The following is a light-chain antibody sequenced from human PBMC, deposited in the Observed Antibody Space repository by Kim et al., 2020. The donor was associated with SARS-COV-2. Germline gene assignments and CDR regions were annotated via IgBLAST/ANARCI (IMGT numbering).Light chain of an antibody. CDR3: QKYGSSPGT. CDR2: GAS. CDR1: QSVSSSY. Sequence: EIVLTQSPGTLSLSPGERATLSCRASQSVSSSYLAWYQQKPGQAPRLLIYGASSRATGIPDRFSGSGSGTDFTLTISRLEPEDFAVYSCQKYGSSPGTFGQGTKLEI. V-gene: IGKV3-20*01. J-gene: IGKJ2*01.